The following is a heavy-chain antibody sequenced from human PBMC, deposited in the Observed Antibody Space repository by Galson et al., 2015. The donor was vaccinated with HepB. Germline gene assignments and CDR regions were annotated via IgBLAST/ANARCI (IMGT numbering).Heavy chain of an antibody. CDR3: ARHRLTGTAGVHNWFAP. V-gene: IGHV4-31*11. CDR1: GGSIRNYGHY. CDR2: ISYSGST. D-gene: IGHD2-8*02. Sequence: LSLTCAVSGGSIRNYGHYWNWIRQHPGRGLEWIGYISYSGSTYYNPSLKSRVTISLDTSKNQFSLKLRSVTAADTTLYYCARHRLTGTAGVHNWFAPWGQGILVTVSS. J-gene: IGHJ5*02.